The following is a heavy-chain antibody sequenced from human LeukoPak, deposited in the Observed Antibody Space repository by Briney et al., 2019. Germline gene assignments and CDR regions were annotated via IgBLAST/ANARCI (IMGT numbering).Heavy chain of an antibody. V-gene: IGHV3-21*01. Sequence: GGSLILSCAASGFTFDDYAMHWVRQAPGKGLEWVSSISSSSSYIYYADSVKGRFTISRDNAKNSLYLQMDSLRAEDTAVYYCARGNWNALDYWGQGTLVTVSS. CDR3: ARGNWNALDY. CDR1: GFTFDDYA. CDR2: ISSSSSYI. D-gene: IGHD1-20*01. J-gene: IGHJ4*02.